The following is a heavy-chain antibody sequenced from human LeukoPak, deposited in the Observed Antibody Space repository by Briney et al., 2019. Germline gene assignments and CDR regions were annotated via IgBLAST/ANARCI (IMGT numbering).Heavy chain of an antibody. CDR1: GFTFSSYG. J-gene: IGHJ3*02. V-gene: IGHV3-33*01. CDR3: ARETNYYDSSGYLRGSDAFDI. CDR2: IWYDGSNK. D-gene: IGHD3-22*01. Sequence: GGSLRLSCAASGFTFSSYGMHWVRQAPGKGLEWVAVIWYDGSNKYYADSVKGRFTISRDNAKNSLYLQMNSLRAEDTAVYYCARETNYYDSSGYLRGSDAFDIWGQGTMVTVSS.